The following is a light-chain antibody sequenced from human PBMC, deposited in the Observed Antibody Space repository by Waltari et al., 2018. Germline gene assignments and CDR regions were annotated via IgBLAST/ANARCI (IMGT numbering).Light chain of an antibody. CDR2: HAS. V-gene: IGKV3-20*01. CDR1: QRVANNY. Sequence: EIVLTQSPGTLSLSPGEGATLSCRASQRVANNYVAWYRQKPGQAPSLLNYHASSRATGVPDRISGSGSGTDFTLTLSRLEPEDFAVYFCQLYDSTHGFSFGQGTKLEIK. CDR3: QLYDSTHGFS. J-gene: IGKJ2*03.